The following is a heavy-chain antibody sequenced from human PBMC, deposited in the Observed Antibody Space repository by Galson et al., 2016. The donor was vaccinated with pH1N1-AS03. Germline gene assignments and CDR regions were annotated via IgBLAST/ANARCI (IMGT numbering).Heavy chain of an antibody. V-gene: IGHV3-9*01. CDR3: ANDGIVDHKRSFDY. CDR1: GFTFDDYT. CDR2: ITWNSGRI. D-gene: IGHD1-14*01. Sequence: SLRLSCAASGFTFDDYTMHWVRQAPGKGLEWVPSITWNSGRIVYADSVKGRFTISRDSAKTSLHLQMDSLSVEDTAVYYCANDGIVDHKRSFDYWGQGTMVTVSS. J-gene: IGHJ3*01.